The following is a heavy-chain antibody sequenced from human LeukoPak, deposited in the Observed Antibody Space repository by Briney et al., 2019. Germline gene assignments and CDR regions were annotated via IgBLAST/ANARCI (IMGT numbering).Heavy chain of an antibody. J-gene: IGHJ4*02. D-gene: IGHD1-26*01. CDR1: GGSISSGSYY. Sequence: SETLSLTCTVSGGSISSGSYYWSWIRQPAGKGLEWIGRIYTSGTTNYNPSLKSRVTISVDTSRNQFSLKLNSLAAADTGVYYCARDNSSGSHHFDYWGQGTLVTVSS. CDR3: ARDNSSGSHHFDY. V-gene: IGHV4-61*02. CDR2: IYTSGTT.